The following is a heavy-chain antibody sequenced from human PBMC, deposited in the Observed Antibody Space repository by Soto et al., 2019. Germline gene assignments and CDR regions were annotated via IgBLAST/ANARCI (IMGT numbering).Heavy chain of an antibody. CDR1: AFTSGDYG. V-gene: IGHV3-49*04. J-gene: IGHJ5*02. CDR2: IRSKAHGGTT. D-gene: IGHD3-3*01. Sequence: GGSLRLSCTGSAFTSGDYGMTWVCQAPGKGLEWVGFIRSKAHGGTTEYAASVRGRFTISRDDSKRIAYLEMNSLKTEDTAVYYCTRNYNTFWSGFYREWFDPWGQGTLVTVSS. CDR3: TRNYNTFWSGFYREWFDP.